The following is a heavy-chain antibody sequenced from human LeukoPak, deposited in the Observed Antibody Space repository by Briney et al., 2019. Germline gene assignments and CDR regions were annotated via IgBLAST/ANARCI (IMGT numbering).Heavy chain of an antibody. CDR2: IYHTGST. V-gene: IGHV4-59*02. D-gene: IGHD3-10*01. CDR1: GGSVSDYY. J-gene: IGHJ4*02. Sequence: SETLSLTCTISGGSVSDYYWSWIRQSPGKGLEWIGYIYHTGSTSYSPSLKSRVTISADTSQNQFSLKLSSVTAADTAVYYCARVGFTVVRHRPDYWGQGTLVTVSS. CDR3: ARVGFTVVRHRPDY.